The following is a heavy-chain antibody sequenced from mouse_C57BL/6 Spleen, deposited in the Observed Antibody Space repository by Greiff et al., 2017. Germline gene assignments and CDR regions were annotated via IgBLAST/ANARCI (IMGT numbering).Heavy chain of an antibody. CDR1: GYSITSGYY. CDR3: ARERDEYGFDY. CDR2: ISYDGSN. D-gene: IGHD5-1*01. J-gene: IGHJ2*01. V-gene: IGHV3-6*01. Sequence: EVKLQESGPGLVKPSQSLSLTCSVTGYSITSGYYWNWIRQFPGNKLEWMGYISYDGSNNYNPSLKNRISITRDTSKNQFFLKLNSVTTEDTATYYCARERDEYGFDYWGQGTTLTVSS.